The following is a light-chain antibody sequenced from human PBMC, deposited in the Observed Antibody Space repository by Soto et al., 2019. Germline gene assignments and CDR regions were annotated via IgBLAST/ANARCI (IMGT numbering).Light chain of an antibody. CDR1: QDISSW. CDR3: QQSSSFPLT. V-gene: IGKV1-12*01. CDR2: SAS. Sequence: DIQMTQSPSSFSASVLDRVTTSFLASQDISSWLAWYQQKPGKAPKILIYSASRLQSGVPSRFSGSGSGTDFTLTIGSLQPEDSATYYCQQSSSFPLTFGPGTKVD. J-gene: IGKJ3*01.